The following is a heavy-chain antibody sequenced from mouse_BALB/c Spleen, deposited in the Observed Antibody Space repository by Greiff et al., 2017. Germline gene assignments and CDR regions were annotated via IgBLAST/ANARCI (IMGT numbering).Heavy chain of an antibody. CDR1: GYTFTSYW. V-gene: IGHV1-87*01. CDR2: IYPGDGDT. Sequence: VKLQQSGAELARPGASVKLSCKDSGYTFTSYWMQWVKQRPGQGLEWIGAIYPGDGDTRYTQKFKGKATLTADKSSSTAYMQLSSLASEDSAVYYCARKGDWGQGTTLTVSS. J-gene: IGHJ2*01. CDR3: ARKGD.